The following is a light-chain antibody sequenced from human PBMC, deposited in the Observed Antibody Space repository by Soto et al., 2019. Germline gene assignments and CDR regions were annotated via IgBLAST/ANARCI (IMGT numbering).Light chain of an antibody. CDR3: QQYNNYSPT. V-gene: IGKV1-5*01. CDR2: DAS. J-gene: IGKJ2*01. Sequence: DIQMTQSPSTLSASVGDRVTITCRASRSISSWLAWYQQKPGKAPKLLIYDASSLESGVPLRFSGSGSGTEFTLTISSLQPDDFATYYCQQYNNYSPTFGQGTKLEIK. CDR1: RSISSW.